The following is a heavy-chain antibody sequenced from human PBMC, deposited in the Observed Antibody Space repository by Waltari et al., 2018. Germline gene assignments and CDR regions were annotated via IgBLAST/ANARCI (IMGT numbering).Heavy chain of an antibody. V-gene: IGHV5-51*01. D-gene: IGHD2-15*01. CDR3: ARHVGGYCSGGNCYADF. CDR2: IYPGASAT. CDR1: GYTFSNYW. Sequence: EVQLVQSGAEVKKPGESLKISCKGSGYTFSNYWIGWVRQMPGKGLEWMGIIYPGASATRHSPSFQGQVTISADKSFNTAYLQWSSLKASDTAMYYCARHVGGYCSGGNCYADFWGQGTLVTVSS. J-gene: IGHJ4*02.